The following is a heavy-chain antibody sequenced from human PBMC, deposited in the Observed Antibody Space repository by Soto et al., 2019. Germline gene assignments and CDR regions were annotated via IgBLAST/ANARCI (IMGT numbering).Heavy chain of an antibody. D-gene: IGHD2-15*01. CDR2: ITWDGGTT. Sequence: EVELVESGGAVVQPGGSLRLSCAASGFSSGDYNIHWVRQGPGRGLEWVSLITWDGGTTYYADSVKGRFTISKDTGKNSVYLQMDSLRSEDSALYYCAKAKRRYGNASGLDFDYWGQGTLVTVSS. J-gene: IGHJ4*02. V-gene: IGHV3-43*01. CDR1: GFSSGDYN. CDR3: AKAKRRYGNASGLDFDY.